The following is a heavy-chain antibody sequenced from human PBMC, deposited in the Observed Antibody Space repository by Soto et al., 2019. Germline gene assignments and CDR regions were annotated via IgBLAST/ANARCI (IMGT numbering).Heavy chain of an antibody. Sequence: QVQLVQSGAEVKKPGSSVKVSCKASGGTFSSYAISWVRQAPGQGPEWMGGIIPIFGTANYAQKFQGRVTITEDKSTSTAYMAMSSLRSEDTAVYSCARGARGVFGVVIERWFHPWGQGTLVTVSS. D-gene: IGHD3-3*01. CDR3: ARGARGVFGVVIERWFHP. V-gene: IGHV1-69*06. CDR2: IIPIFGTA. J-gene: IGHJ5*02. CDR1: GGTFSSYA.